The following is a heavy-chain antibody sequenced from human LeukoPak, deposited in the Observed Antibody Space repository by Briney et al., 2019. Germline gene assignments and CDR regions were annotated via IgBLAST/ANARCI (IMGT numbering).Heavy chain of an antibody. Sequence: GGSLRLSCAASGFTFDDYAMHWVRQAPGKGLEYVSAISSNGGSTYYANSVKGRFTISRDNSKNTLYLQMGSLRAEDMAVYYCARDRGEWEAEFDYWGQGTLVTVSS. V-gene: IGHV3-64*01. J-gene: IGHJ4*02. CDR2: ISSNGGST. CDR3: ARDRGEWEAEFDY. D-gene: IGHD1-26*01. CDR1: GFTFDDYA.